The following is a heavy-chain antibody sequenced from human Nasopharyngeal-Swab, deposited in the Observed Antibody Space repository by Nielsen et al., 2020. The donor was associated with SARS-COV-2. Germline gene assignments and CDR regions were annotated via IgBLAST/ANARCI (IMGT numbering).Heavy chain of an antibody. J-gene: IGHJ4*02. CDR2: IKQDGSEE. CDR3: VNGGSLDF. CDR1: GFTFSNSW. D-gene: IGHD2-15*01. V-gene: IGHV3-7*01. Sequence: GESLKISCAASGFTFSNSWMSWVRQAPGKGLEWVANIKQDGSEEYYVDSVKGRFTISRENAKNSLYLQMNSLRAEDTGVYYCVNGGSLDFWGQGTLVTVSP.